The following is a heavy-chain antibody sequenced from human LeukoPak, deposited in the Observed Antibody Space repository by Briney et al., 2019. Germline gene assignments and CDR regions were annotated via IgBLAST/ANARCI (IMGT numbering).Heavy chain of an antibody. CDR3: ARQSGTTAKEVNWFDP. D-gene: IGHD1-26*01. Sequence: GASVKVSCKASGYAFTGQYIHWVRQAPGQGLEWMGWINPSSGGTNIAQKFQGRLTMARDTSISTAYMELSSLTSDDTAVYSCARQSGTTAKEVNWFDPWGQGTLVTVSS. V-gene: IGHV1-2*02. CDR2: INPSSGGT. CDR1: GYAFTGQY. J-gene: IGHJ5*02.